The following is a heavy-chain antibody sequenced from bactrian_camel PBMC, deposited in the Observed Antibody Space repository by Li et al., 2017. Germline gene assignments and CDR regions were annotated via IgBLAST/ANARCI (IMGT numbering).Heavy chain of an antibody. CDR3: TRENPGAGRAD. CDR1: GLIFVNYD. CDR2: IKTSGRST. D-gene: IGHD6*01. V-gene: IGHV3S40*01. Sequence: VQMVESGGGLVQPGGSLRLSCATSGLIFVNYDMSWVRQAPGKGLEWVSTIKTSGRSTAYADSVKGRFTFSRDNANNTLYLQMNSLKTEDTAMYYCTRENPGAGRADWGQGTQVTVS. J-gene: IGHJ4*01.